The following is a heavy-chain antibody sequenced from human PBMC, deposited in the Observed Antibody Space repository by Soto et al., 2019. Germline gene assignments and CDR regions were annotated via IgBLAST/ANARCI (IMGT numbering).Heavy chain of an antibody. CDR3: ARQWLASYYYYGMDV. CDR1: GYSFTSYW. CDR2: IDPSDSYT. V-gene: IGHV5-10-1*01. J-gene: IGHJ6*02. D-gene: IGHD6-19*01. Sequence: GESLKISCKGSGYSFTSYWISWVRQMPGKGLEWMGRIDPSDSYTNYSPSFQGHVTISADKSINTAYLQWSSLKASDTAMYYCARQWLASYYYYGMDVWGQGTTVTVS.